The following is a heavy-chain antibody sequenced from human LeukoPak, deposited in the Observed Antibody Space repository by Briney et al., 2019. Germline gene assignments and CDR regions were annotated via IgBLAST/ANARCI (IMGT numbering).Heavy chain of an antibody. CDR2: INDRGGYI. Sequence: GGSLRLSCAASGFTFIMYSMAWVRQAPGKGLEWVSVINDRGGYIQDADSVRGRFTISRDNYQHTLFLQMNSLRAEDTAVYYCVKERDRGIEVADDFDYWGQGTLVTVSS. CDR1: GFTFIMYS. CDR3: VKERDRGIEVADDFDY. D-gene: IGHD6-19*01. V-gene: IGHV3-23*01. J-gene: IGHJ4*02.